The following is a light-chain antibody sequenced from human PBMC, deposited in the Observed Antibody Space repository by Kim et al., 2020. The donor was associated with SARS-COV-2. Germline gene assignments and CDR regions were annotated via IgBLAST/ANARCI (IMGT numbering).Light chain of an antibody. Sequence: EIVMTQSPATLSVSPGERATLSCRASQSVSSKLAWYQQKVGQAPRLLIYGASTRATGIPARFSGSGSETEFTLTISSLQSEDFAVYYCQQYSNWPPMYTFGQGTKLEIK. J-gene: IGKJ2*01. CDR1: QSVSSK. CDR3: QQYSNWPPMYT. V-gene: IGKV3-15*01. CDR2: GAS.